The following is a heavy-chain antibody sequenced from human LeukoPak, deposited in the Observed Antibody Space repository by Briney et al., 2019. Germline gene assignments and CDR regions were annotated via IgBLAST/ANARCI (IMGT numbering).Heavy chain of an antibody. D-gene: IGHD2-8*01. J-gene: IGHJ4*02. CDR3: TRDPTFNGGY. CDR2: VNQDASKK. CDR1: GFIFNSYW. V-gene: IGHV3-7*01. Sequence: GGSLRLSCAASGFIFNSYWMSWVRQAPGKGLEWVANVNQDASKKYYVDSVRGRFTISRDNAKNSLYLQMNSLRTEDTAVYYCTRDPTFNGGYWGQGTLVTVSS.